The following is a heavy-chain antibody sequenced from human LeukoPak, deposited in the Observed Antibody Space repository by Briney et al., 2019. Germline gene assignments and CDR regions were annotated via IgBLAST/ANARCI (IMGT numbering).Heavy chain of an antibody. CDR3: ARRKIDIVVVPAAISGTAKSRPIMDV. Sequence: ASVKVSCKASGYTFTSYDINWVRQATGQGPEWMGWMNPNSGNTGCAQKFQGRVTMTRNTSINTAYMELSSLRSEDTAVYYCARRKIDIVVVPAAISGTAKSRPIMDVWGKGTTVTVSS. CDR2: MNPNSGNT. D-gene: IGHD2-2*02. V-gene: IGHV1-8*01. CDR1: GYTFTSYD. J-gene: IGHJ6*03.